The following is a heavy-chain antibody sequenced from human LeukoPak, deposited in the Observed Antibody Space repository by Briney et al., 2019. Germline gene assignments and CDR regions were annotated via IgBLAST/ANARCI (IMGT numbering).Heavy chain of an antibody. V-gene: IGHV2-5*01. CDR2: IYWNDDK. D-gene: IGHD4-17*01. CDR1: GFSLSTSGVG. CDR3: AHSGTVTTPHDAFDI. Sequence: SGPTLVKPTQTLTLTCTFSGFSLSTSGVGVGWIRQPPGKALEWLAPIYWNDDKRYSPSLKSGLTITKDTSKNQVVLTMTNMDPVDTATYYCAHSGTVTTPHDAFDIWGQGTMVTVSS. J-gene: IGHJ3*02.